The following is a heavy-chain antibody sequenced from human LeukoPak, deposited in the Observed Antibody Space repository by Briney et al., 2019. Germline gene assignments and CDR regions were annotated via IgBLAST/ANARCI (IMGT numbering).Heavy chain of an antibody. CDR2: LYHPDST. J-gene: IGHJ6*03. CDR1: GYPINNAYY. V-gene: IGHV4-38-2*01. D-gene: IGHD2/OR15-2a*01. Sequence: PSETLSLTCGVSGYPINNAYYWVWIRQPPGNGLEWIGSLYHPDSTYYNPSLKSRVTMSVDTSRNQFSLRLSFVTAADTAVYYCARQYDSYFYYYLDLWGTGTTATVSS. CDR3: ARQYDSYFYYYLDL.